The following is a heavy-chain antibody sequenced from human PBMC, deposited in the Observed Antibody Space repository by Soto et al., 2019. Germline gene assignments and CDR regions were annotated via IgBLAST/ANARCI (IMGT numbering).Heavy chain of an antibody. Sequence: QVQLVQSGAEVKKPGASVKVSCKASGYTFTNYDFNWVRQATGQGPEWMGWLNPNSGETGYAQKFQGRVTMTRDTSISTAYMELSSLTSEDTAVYYCARGPRNWGVDYWGQGTLVTVSS. CDR1: GYTFTNYD. CDR2: LNPNSGET. D-gene: IGHD7-27*01. V-gene: IGHV1-8*01. J-gene: IGHJ4*02. CDR3: ARGPRNWGVDY.